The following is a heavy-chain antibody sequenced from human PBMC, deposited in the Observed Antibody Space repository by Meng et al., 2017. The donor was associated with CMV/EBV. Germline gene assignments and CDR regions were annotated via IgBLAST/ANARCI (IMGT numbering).Heavy chain of an antibody. CDR2: IYTSGST. J-gene: IGHJ4*02. D-gene: IGHD3-22*01. CDR3: ARGGLYYYDSSGHFNY. CDR1: GGSISSYS. Sequence: LAGPGQGLVKPSEPLSLTCTVSGGSISSYSWSWIRQPAGKGLEWIGRIYTSGSTNYNPSLKSRVTMSVDTSKNQFSLKLSSVTAADTAVYYCARGGLYYYDSSGHFNYWGQGTLVTVSS. V-gene: IGHV4-4*07.